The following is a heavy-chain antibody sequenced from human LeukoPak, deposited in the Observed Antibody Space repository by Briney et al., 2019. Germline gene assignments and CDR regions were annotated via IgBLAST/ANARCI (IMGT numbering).Heavy chain of an antibody. V-gene: IGHV3-48*01. CDR3: AKGDRGHCTGVKCYPFDY. CDR2: ISSSSNAI. CDR1: GLAFTTSA. J-gene: IGHJ4*02. D-gene: IGHD2-8*02. Sequence: GGSLRLSCAASGLAFTTSAMNWVRQTPGKGLEWLSFISSSSNAIYYGDSVRGRFTISRDNAKNTLFLQMSSLRAEDTAVYHCAKGDRGHCTGVKCYPFDYWGQGTVVTVSS.